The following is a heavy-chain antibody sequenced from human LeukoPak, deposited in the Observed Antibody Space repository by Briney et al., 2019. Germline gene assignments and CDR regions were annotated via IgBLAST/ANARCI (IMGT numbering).Heavy chain of an antibody. Sequence: SETLSLTCAVSGYSISSGYYWGWIRQPPGKGLEWIGSIYHSGSTYYNPSLKSRVTISVDTSKNQFSLKLSSVTAADTAVYYCARASYYYGSGSYPYRNWFDPWGQGALVTVSS. V-gene: IGHV4-38-2*01. J-gene: IGHJ5*02. CDR1: GYSISSGYY. D-gene: IGHD3-10*01. CDR2: IYHSGST. CDR3: ARASYYYGSGSYPYRNWFDP.